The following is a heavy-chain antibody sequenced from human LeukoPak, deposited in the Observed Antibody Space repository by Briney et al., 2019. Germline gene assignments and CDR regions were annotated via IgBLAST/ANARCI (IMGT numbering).Heavy chain of an antibody. CDR3: ASRVYDCVTGRYPRPSSDP. Sequence: SETLSLTCAVSGVSFSGYYWLWIRQPPGKGLEWIGEINHSGSTNYNPSLKSRVTISVDTSKNQFFLTLSSVTAADTAVYYCASRVYDCVTGRYPRPSSDPWGQGTLVTVSS. D-gene: IGHD3-16*02. CDR1: GVSFSGYY. V-gene: IGHV4-34*01. CDR2: INHSGST. J-gene: IGHJ5*02.